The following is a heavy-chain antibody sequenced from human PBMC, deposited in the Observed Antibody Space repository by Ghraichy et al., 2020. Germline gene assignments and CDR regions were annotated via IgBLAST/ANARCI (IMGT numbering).Heavy chain of an antibody. CDR3: AKCLLNPYYFDY. CDR2: ISSSRSSI. CDR1: GFTFSSYS. Sequence: GGSLRLSCAASGFTFSSYSMNWVRQAPGKGLEWVSYISSSRSSIYYADSVKGRFTISRDNAKNSLYLQMNSPRAEDTAVYYCAKCLLNPYYFDYWGQGTLVTVSS. D-gene: IGHD1-14*01. J-gene: IGHJ4*02. V-gene: IGHV3-48*01.